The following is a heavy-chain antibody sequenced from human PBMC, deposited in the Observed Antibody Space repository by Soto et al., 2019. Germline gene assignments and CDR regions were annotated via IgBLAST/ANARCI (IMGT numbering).Heavy chain of an antibody. D-gene: IGHD1-26*01. Sequence: QVQLVESGGGMVQPGTSLRLYCAASGFIFSAFGLHWVRQAPGKGLEWVALISYDGGTKYYADSVKGRFTISRDNSKNTLYLLITNVRPEDTAVYYCARDRDGGTYTYFDSWGQGTLVTVSS. V-gene: IGHV3-30-3*01. CDR1: GFIFSAFG. J-gene: IGHJ4*02. CDR3: ARDRDGGTYTYFDS. CDR2: ISYDGGTK.